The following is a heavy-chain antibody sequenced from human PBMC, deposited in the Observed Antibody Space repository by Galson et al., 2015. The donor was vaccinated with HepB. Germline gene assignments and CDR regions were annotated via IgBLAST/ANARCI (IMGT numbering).Heavy chain of an antibody. J-gene: IGHJ6*02. CDR1: GGTFSSYA. D-gene: IGHD2-15*01. V-gene: IGHV1-69*04. CDR3: ARERGYCSGGSCYLYYYYYGMDV. Sequence: SVKVSCKASGGTFSSYAISWVRQAPGQGLEWMGRIIPILGIANYAQKFQGRVTITADKSTSTAYMELSSLRSEDTAVYYCARERGYCSGGSCYLYYYYYGMDVWGQGTTVTVSS. CDR2: IIPILGIA.